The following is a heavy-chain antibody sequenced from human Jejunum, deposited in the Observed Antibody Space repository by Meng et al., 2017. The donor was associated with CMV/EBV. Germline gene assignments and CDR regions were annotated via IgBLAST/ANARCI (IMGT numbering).Heavy chain of an antibody. CDR1: ESTFIDYY. CDR3: AKDGGSFLDYYFDY. V-gene: IGHV1-2*02. D-gene: IGHD1-26*01. J-gene: IGHJ4*02. Sequence: KASESTFIDYYMQWVRQAPGQGLEWMGWINPNTGDTNYAQKFQGRVTMTRDMSINTVYMELTRLRSDDTAVYYCAKDGGSFLDYYFDYWGQGTLVTVSS. CDR2: INPNTGDT.